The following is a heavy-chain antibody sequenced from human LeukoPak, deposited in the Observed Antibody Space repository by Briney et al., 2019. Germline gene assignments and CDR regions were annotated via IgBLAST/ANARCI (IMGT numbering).Heavy chain of an antibody. D-gene: IGHD3-10*01. CDR1: GGSISSYY. J-gene: IGHJ4*02. V-gene: IGHV4-59*01. CDR3: ARAVLLWFGELQYYFDY. CDR2: IYYSGST. Sequence: SETLSLTCTVSGGSISSYYWSWIRQPPGKGLEWIGYIYYSGSTNYNPSLKSRVTISVNTSKNQFSLKLSSVTAADTAVYYCARAVLLWFGELQYYFDYWGQGTLVTVSS.